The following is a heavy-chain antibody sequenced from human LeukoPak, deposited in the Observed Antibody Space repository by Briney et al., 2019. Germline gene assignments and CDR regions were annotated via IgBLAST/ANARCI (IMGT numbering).Heavy chain of an antibody. CDR2: ISSSGKTI. D-gene: IGHD6-13*01. CDR3: ATTSIAAAVPGRFDY. Sequence: QPGGSLRLSCEASGFTFSSYEMNWVRQAPGKGLEWVSYISSSGKTIYYADSTKGRFTVSRDNAKNSLYLQMNSLRAEDTAVYYCATTSIAAAVPGRFDYWGQGTLVTVFS. CDR1: GFTFSSYE. V-gene: IGHV3-48*03. J-gene: IGHJ4*02.